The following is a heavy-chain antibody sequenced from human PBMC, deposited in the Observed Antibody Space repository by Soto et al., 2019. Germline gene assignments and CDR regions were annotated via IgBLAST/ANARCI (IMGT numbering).Heavy chain of an antibody. CDR1: GFSLSTSGVR. CDR3: AHSTETTMALDY. V-gene: IGHV2-5*02. J-gene: IGHJ4*02. D-gene: IGHD5-18*01. CDR2: IYWDDDK. Sequence: QITLKESGPTLVKPTQTLMLTCTFSGFSLSTSGVRVGWIRQPPGKALEWLALIYWDDDKYYSPSLKSRLTITKDTSKNQVVLTMTNMDPVDTATYYCAHSTETTMALDYWGQGTLVTVSS.